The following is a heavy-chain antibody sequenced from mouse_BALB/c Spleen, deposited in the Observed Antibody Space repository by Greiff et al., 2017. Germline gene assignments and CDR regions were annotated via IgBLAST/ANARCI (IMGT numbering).Heavy chain of an antibody. Sequence: QVTLKESGPGILQPSQTLSLTCSFSGFSLSTSGMGVGWIRQPSGVGLGWLADIWWDDNKYYNPSLKSRLTISKDTSSNQVFLKITSVDTADTATYCCARIYDGYYAYWGQGTLGTVSA. V-gene: IGHV8-5*01. D-gene: IGHD2-3*01. J-gene: IGHJ3*01. CDR1: GFSLSTSGMG. CDR3: ARIYDGYYAY. CDR2: IWWDDNK.